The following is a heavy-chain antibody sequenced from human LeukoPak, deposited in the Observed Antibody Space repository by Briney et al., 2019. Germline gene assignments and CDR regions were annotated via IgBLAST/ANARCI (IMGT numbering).Heavy chain of an antibody. CDR1: GYTFTSYY. V-gene: IGHV1-46*01. Sequence: WASVKVSCKASGYTFTSYYMHWVRQAPGQGLEWMGIINPSGGSTSYAQKFQGRVTMTRDTSTSTVYMELSSLRSEDTAVYYCARVGKQWLVLDWFDPWGQGTLVTVSS. CDR2: INPSGGST. CDR3: ARVGKQWLVLDWFDP. J-gene: IGHJ5*02. D-gene: IGHD6-19*01.